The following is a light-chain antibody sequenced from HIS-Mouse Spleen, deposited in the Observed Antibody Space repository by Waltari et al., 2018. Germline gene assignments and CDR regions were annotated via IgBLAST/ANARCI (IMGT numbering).Light chain of an antibody. Sequence: VPITCRASQGISSYLAWYQQKPGKAPKLLIYAASTLQSGVPSRFSGSGSGTEFTLTISSLQPEDFATYYCQQLNSYPPTFGQGTKVEIK. CDR3: QQLNSYPPT. V-gene: IGKV1-9*01. CDR1: QGISSY. CDR2: AAS. J-gene: IGKJ1*01.